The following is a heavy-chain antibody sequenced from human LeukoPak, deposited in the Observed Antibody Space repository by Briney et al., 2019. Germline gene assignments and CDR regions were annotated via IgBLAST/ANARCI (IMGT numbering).Heavy chain of an antibody. CDR1: GGSFSDYY. Sequence: SETLSLTCAVYGGSFSDYYYTWIRQPPGKGLEWIGEINHSGSTNYNPSLKSRVTISVDTSKNQFSLRLSSVTAADTAVYYCARLQYFDMDVWGKGTTVTVSS. CDR2: INHSGST. V-gene: IGHV4-34*01. CDR3: ARLQYFDMDV. D-gene: IGHD4-11*01. J-gene: IGHJ6*03.